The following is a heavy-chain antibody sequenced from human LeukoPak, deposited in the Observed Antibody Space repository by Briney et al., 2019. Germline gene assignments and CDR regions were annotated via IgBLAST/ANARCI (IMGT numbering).Heavy chain of an antibody. D-gene: IGHD3-16*01. Sequence: GASVKVSCKTSGYTFTTYGISWVRQAPGQGLEWMGWINPNSGGTNYAQKFQGRVTMTRDTSISTAYMELSRLRSDDTAVYYCARERAGGDNDAFDIWGQGTMVTVSS. J-gene: IGHJ3*02. CDR3: ARERAGGDNDAFDI. V-gene: IGHV1-2*02. CDR2: INPNSGGT. CDR1: GYTFTTYG.